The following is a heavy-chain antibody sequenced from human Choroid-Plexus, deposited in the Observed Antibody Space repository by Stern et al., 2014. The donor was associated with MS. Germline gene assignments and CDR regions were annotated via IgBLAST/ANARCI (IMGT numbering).Heavy chain of an antibody. CDR1: GFTFRSFA. CDR3: AKDRQYLTYFFDH. D-gene: IGHD2/OR15-2a*01. Sequence: HVQLVQSGAGVVQPGRPLRLSCVASGFTFRSFAMHWVRQAPGKGLEWVGGVSYDCSNEYYADSVKGRFTISRDNSQNTLYMQMSSLRPEDTAVYYCAKDRQYLTYFFDHWGQGSLVTVSS. CDR2: VSYDCSNE. J-gene: IGHJ5*02. V-gene: IGHV3-30*04.